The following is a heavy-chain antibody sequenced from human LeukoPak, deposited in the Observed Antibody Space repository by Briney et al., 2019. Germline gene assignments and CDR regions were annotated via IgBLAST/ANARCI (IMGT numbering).Heavy chain of an antibody. CDR2: IYRSGST. CDR1: GGSISGSSYY. CDR3: ASHSATWYFQH. J-gene: IGHJ1*01. D-gene: IGHD6-13*01. Sequence: KPSETLSLTCTVSGGSISGSSYYWGWIRQPPGRGLEWIGSIYRSGSTYYNPSLKSRVTISVDTSKNQFSLKLSSVTAADTAIYYCASHSATWYFQHWGQGTPVTVSS. V-gene: IGHV4-39*07.